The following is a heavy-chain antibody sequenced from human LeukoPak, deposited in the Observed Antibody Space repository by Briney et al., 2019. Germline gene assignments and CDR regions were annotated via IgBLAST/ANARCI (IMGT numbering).Heavy chain of an antibody. CDR3: ARDRPPNY. Sequence: PSETLSLTCTVSGGSISSYYWSWIRQPPGKGLEWIGYVYYSGSTNYNPPLKSRVTISVDTSKNQFSLKLSSVTAADTAVYYCARDRPPNYWGQGTLVTVSS. V-gene: IGHV4-59*01. CDR2: VYYSGST. J-gene: IGHJ4*02. CDR1: GGSISSYY.